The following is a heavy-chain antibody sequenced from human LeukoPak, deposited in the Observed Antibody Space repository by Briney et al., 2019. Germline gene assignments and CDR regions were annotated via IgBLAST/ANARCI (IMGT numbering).Heavy chain of an antibody. CDR1: GFTFSSYA. Sequence: PGGSLRLSCAASGFTFSSYAMSWVRQAPGKGLEWVSAISGSGGGTYYADSVKGRFTISRDNSKNTLYLQMNSLRAEDTAVYYCAKGNRYSYGCFDYWGQGTLVTVSS. CDR2: ISGSGGGT. CDR3: AKGNRYSYGCFDY. V-gene: IGHV3-23*01. J-gene: IGHJ4*02. D-gene: IGHD5-18*01.